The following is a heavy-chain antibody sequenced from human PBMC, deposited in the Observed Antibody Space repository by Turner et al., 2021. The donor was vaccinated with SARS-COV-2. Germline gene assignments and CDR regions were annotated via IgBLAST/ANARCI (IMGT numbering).Heavy chain of an antibody. CDR1: GFTVSSNY. D-gene: IGHD2-15*01. CDR2: IYSGGST. Sequence: EVQVVESGGGVVPPGGYLRLSCAASGFTVSSNYMSWVRQAPGKGLEWVSVIYSGGSTFYADSVKGRFTISRDNSKNTLYLQMNSLRAEDTAVYYCARDLGGLRFDYWGQGTLVTVSS. V-gene: IGHV3-53*01. J-gene: IGHJ4*02. CDR3: ARDLGGLRFDY.